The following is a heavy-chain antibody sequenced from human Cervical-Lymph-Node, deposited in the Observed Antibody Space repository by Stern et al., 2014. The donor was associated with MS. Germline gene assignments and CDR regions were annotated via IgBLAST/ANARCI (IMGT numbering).Heavy chain of an antibody. Sequence: EVQLVESGGGLVQPGGSLRLSCAGSGFTFSHYWMNWVRQAPGKGLEWVASINKDESEKYYVNSLKGRFTISRDNAKNSLYLQMTSLRADDTAVYYCARKTPAKNWGQGTLVTVSS. J-gene: IGHJ4*02. CDR3: ARKTPAKN. D-gene: IGHD4-23*01. CDR2: INKDESEK. CDR1: GFTFSHYW. V-gene: IGHV3-7*01.